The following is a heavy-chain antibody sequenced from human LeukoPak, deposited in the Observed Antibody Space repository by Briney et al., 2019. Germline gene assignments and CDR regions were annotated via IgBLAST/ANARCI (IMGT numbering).Heavy chain of an antibody. CDR3: ARDRTYCSGGSCYG. V-gene: IGHV1-69*04. CDR2: IIPILGIA. J-gene: IGHJ4*02. CDR1: GYTFTSYD. Sequence: SVKVSCKASGYTFTSYDINWVRQAPGQGLEWMGRIIPILGIANYAQKFQGRVTITADKSTSTAYMELSSLRSEDTAVYYCARDRTYCSGGSCYGWGQGTLVTVSS. D-gene: IGHD2-15*01.